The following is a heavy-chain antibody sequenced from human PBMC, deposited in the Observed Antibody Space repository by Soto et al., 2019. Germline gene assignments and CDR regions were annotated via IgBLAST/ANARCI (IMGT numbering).Heavy chain of an antibody. D-gene: IGHD6-19*01. J-gene: IGHJ4*02. CDR1: GGSISSSSYY. V-gene: IGHV4-39*01. Sequence: SETLSLTCTFSGGSISSSSYYWGWIRQPPGKGLEWIGSIYYSGSTYYNPSLKSRVTISVDTSKNQFSLKLSSVTAADTAVYYCARRSRVAGSFDYWGQGTLVTVSS. CDR2: IYYSGST. CDR3: ARRSRVAGSFDY.